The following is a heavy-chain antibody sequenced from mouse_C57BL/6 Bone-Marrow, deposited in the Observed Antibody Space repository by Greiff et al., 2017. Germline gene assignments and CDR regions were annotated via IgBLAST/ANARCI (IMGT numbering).Heavy chain of an antibody. D-gene: IGHD1-1*01. CDR3: ARDRGYYGSSCDFDY. Sequence: EVKLVESGGGLVKPGGSLKLSCAASGFTFSSYAMSWVRQTPEKRLEWVATISDGGSYTYYPDNVKGRFTISRDNAKNNLYLQMGHLKSEDTAMYYCARDRGYYGSSCDFDYWGQGTTLTVSS. CDR2: ISDGGSYT. V-gene: IGHV5-4*01. CDR1: GFTFSSYA. J-gene: IGHJ2*01.